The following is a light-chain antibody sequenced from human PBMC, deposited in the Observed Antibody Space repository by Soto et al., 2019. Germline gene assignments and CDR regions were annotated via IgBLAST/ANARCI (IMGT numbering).Light chain of an antibody. CDR1: QDISNY. Sequence: DIQMTQSPSSLSASVGDRVTITCQASQDISNYLNWYQQKPGKAPKLLIYAASSLQSGVPSRFSGSGSGTDFTLTVNSLQPEDFATYYCQQSYSSPTTFGQGTRLEIK. V-gene: IGKV1-39*01. J-gene: IGKJ5*01. CDR3: QQSYSSPTT. CDR2: AAS.